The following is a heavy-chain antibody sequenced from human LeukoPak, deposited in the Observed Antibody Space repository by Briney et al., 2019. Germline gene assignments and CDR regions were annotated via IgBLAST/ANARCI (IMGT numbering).Heavy chain of an antibody. J-gene: IGHJ4*02. CDR2: ISSSGSTI. D-gene: IGHD3-22*01. CDR3: ARGYYYDSSGYYYVSGYFDY. Sequence: GGSLRLSCAASGFTFSDYYMSWIRQAPGKGLEWVSYISSSGSTIYYADSVKGRFTISRDNAKNSLYLQMNSLRAEDTAVYYCARGYYYDSSGYYYVSGYFDYWGQGTLVTVSS. CDR1: GFTFSDYY. V-gene: IGHV3-11*01.